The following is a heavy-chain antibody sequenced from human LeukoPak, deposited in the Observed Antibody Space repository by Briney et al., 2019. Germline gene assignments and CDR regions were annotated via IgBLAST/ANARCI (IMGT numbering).Heavy chain of an antibody. CDR2: INPNSGGT. CDR1: GYTFGSDD. V-gene: IGHV1-2*02. D-gene: IGHD2-8*01. CDR3: ARPANLYYASDAFDL. J-gene: IGHJ3*01. Sequence: ASVKVSCKASGYTFGSDDINWVRQATGQGLEWMGWINPNSGGTNYAQKFQGRVTMTRDTSISTAYMELRSLRSDDTAVYYCARPANLYYASDAFDLWGQGTMVTVSS.